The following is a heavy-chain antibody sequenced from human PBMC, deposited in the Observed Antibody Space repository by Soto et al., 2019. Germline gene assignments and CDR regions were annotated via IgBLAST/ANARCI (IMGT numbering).Heavy chain of an antibody. V-gene: IGHV3-23*01. CDR2: ISGSGDTT. CDR1: GFTFSSYT. J-gene: IGHJ4*02. Sequence: GGSLRLSCAASGFTFSSYTMNWVRQAPGKGLEWVSAISGSGDTTYYADSVKGRFTISSDSSKNTVYLQMNSLRAEDAAVYYCAKGGLRYHYDSWGQGTLVTVSS. CDR3: AKGGLRYHYDS. D-gene: IGHD4-17*01.